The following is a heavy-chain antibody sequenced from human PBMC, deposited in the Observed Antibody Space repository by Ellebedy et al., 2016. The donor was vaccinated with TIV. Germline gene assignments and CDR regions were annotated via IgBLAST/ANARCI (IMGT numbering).Heavy chain of an antibody. D-gene: IGHD1-1*01. CDR2: IIPLLGIA. J-gene: IGHJ5*02. CDR3: AAGNDGGWFDP. V-gene: IGHV1-69*04. Sequence: ASVKVSCKASGGNFNRYAISWVRQAPEQGLEWMGRIIPLLGIANYSQNFQERVTITADKSTSTAYMELSSLRSEETAVYYCAAGNDGGWFDPWGPGTLVTVSS. CDR1: GGNFNRYA.